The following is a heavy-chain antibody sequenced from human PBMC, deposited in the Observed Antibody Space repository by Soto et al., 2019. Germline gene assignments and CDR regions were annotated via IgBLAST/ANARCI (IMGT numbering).Heavy chain of an antibody. CDR2: IFYSGAT. D-gene: IGHD3-22*01. J-gene: IGHJ4*02. CDR1: GGSISSNSYY. V-gene: IGHV4-39*01. Sequence: PSETLSLTSTVSGGSISSNSYYWDWIRQPPGKGLEWIGCIFYSGATYYNPSLKSRVTISADSSKNQFSVNLTSVTATDTAVYYCARTPSSGYAYYFDYWGQGILVTVSS. CDR3: ARTPSSGYAYYFDY.